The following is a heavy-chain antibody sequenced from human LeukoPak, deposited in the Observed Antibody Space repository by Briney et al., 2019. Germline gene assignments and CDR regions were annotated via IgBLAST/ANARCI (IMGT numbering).Heavy chain of an antibody. CDR3: TRPTVHNWFDP. J-gene: IGHJ5*02. V-gene: IGHV3-73*01. D-gene: IGHD4-17*01. Sequence: PGGSLRLSCAASGFTFSGSAMHWVRQASGKGLEWVGRIRSKANSYATACAASVKGRFTISRDDSKNTAYLQINSLKTEDTAVYYCTRPTVHNWFDPWGQGTLATVSS. CDR1: GFTFSGSA. CDR2: IRSKANSYAT.